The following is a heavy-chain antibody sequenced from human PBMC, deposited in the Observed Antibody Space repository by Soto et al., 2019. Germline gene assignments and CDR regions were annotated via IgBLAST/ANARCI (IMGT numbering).Heavy chain of an antibody. J-gene: IGHJ4*02. V-gene: IGHV1-69*01. CDR2: IIPILDTT. CDR3: ASGETTVNRRFVF. CDR1: GGTSSSYA. D-gene: IGHD4-4*01. Sequence: QVQVVQSGAEVKKPGYSVRVSCKASGGTSSSYAITWMRQAPGQGLEWMGGIIPILDTTDYAQKFQGRVTFTAEESTSTVYMELSSLTSEDTAVYYCASGETTVNRRFVFWGQGTMVTVSS.